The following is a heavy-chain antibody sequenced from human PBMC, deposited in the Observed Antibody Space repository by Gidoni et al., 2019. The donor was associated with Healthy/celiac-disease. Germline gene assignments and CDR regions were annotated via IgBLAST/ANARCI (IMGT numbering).Heavy chain of an antibody. CDR2: INHSGST. D-gene: IGHD6-19*01. V-gene: IGHV4-34*01. Sequence: QVQLQQWGAGLLKPSETLSLTCAVYGGSFSGYYWSWIRQPPGKGLEWIGEINHSGSTNYNPSLKSRVTISVDTSKNQFSLKLSSVTAADTAVYYCARSRRAVAGMSRRSWFDPWGQGTLVTVSS. CDR1: GGSFSGYY. J-gene: IGHJ5*02. CDR3: ARSRRAVAGMSRRSWFDP.